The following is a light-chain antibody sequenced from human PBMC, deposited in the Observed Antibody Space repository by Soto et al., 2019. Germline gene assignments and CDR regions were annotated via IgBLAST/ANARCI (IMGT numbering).Light chain of an antibody. Sequence: IVMTQSPATLSVSPGEKATLSCRASQSVGTNLAWYQQKPGQPPRLLIYASSTRVTGVPVRFSGSGSGTDFTLTISSLQSEDFAVYYCQQYNKWPPDYTFGPGTKLDIK. CDR2: ASS. J-gene: IGKJ3*01. CDR3: QQYNKWPPDYT. V-gene: IGKV3D-15*01. CDR1: QSVGTN.